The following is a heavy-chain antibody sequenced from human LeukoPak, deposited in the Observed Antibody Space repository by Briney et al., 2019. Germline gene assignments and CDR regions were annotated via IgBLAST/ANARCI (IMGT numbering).Heavy chain of an antibody. V-gene: IGHV4-39*01. D-gene: IGHD3-22*01. CDR2: MYYSGST. J-gene: IGHJ5*02. Sequence: SETLSLTRTVSGGSISSSSYYWGWIRQPPGKGLEWIVSMYYSGSTYYNPSLNSRVTKSVDTSKNQFSLKLSSVTAADTAVYYCAPPPYYYEANGYSVAWGQGTLVTVSS. CDR1: GGSISSSSYY. CDR3: APPPYYYEANGYSVA.